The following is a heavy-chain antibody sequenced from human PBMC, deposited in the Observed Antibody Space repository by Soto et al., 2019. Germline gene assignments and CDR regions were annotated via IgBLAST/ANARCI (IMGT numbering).Heavy chain of an antibody. CDR3: AQERDYDFWSGSLR. CDR1: GFTFSSYA. Sequence: PGGSLRLSCAASGFTFSSYAMTWVRQAPGKGLEWVSSISGSGSSTYYADSVKGRFTISRDISNNTLFLQMNSLKAEDTAVYYCAQERDYDFWSGSLRWGQGTLVTVSS. V-gene: IGHV3-23*01. D-gene: IGHD3-3*01. J-gene: IGHJ4*02. CDR2: ISGSGSST.